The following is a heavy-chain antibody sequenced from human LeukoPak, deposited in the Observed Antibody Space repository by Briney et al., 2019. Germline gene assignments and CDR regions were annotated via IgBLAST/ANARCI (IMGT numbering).Heavy chain of an antibody. CDR1: GDSISSNY. Sequence: PSETLSLTCTVSGDSISSNYWSWTRRPAGKGLEWIARIHPSGSTDYNPSLESRVTISVDTSKNQFSLKLTSVTAADTAVYYCARDRGGSSWYNWFDAWGQGTLVTVSS. CDR2: IHPSGST. D-gene: IGHD6-13*01. V-gene: IGHV4-4*07. CDR3: ARDRGGSSWYNWFDA. J-gene: IGHJ5*02.